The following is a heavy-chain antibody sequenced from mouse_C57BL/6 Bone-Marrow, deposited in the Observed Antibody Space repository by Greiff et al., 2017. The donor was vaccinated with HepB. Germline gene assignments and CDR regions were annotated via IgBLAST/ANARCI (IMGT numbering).Heavy chain of an antibody. Sequence: QVQLKESGAELARPGASVKLSCKASGYTFTSYGISWVKQRTGQGLEWIGEIYPRSGNTYYNEKFKGKATLTADKSSSTAYMELRSLTSEDSAVYFCALIYYGYDRRAYWGQGTLVTVSA. J-gene: IGHJ3*01. CDR2: IYPRSGNT. D-gene: IGHD2-2*01. V-gene: IGHV1-81*01. CDR3: ALIYYGYDRRAY. CDR1: GYTFTSYG.